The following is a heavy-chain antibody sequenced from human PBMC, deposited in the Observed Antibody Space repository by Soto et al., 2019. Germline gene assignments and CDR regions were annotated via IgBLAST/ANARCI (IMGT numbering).Heavy chain of an antibody. V-gene: IGHV3-48*02. Sequence: PGGSLRLTCAASGFTFSSYSMNWVRQAPGKGLEWVSYISSGSSTIYYADSVKGRFTISRDNAKNSLYLQMNSLRDEDTAVYYCERPEYSSSSYGMDVWGQGTRVTVSS. CDR2: ISSGSSTI. J-gene: IGHJ6*02. D-gene: IGHD6-6*01. CDR3: ERPEYSSSSYGMDV. CDR1: GFTFSSYS.